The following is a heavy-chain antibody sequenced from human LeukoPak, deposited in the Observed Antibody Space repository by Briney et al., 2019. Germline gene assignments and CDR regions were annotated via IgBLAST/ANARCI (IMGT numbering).Heavy chain of an antibody. Sequence: SVKVSCKASGYTFTGYYIHWVCQAPGLGLEWMGWINPNSGDTDCVQKFQGRVTMTRDTSISTAYMELNRLTSDDTAVYYCARGSTLYYFRDWGQGTLVTVSS. CDR1: GYTFTGYY. V-gene: IGHV1-2*02. D-gene: IGHD3-10*01. CDR2: INPNSGDT. J-gene: IGHJ4*02. CDR3: ARGSTLYYFRD.